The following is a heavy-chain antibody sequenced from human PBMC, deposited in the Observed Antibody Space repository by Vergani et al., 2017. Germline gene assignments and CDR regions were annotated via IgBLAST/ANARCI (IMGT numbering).Heavy chain of an antibody. CDR2: INTYTGNP. V-gene: IGHV7-4-1*02. CDR1: GYTFTNYV. CDR3: ARELRGYFDY. J-gene: IGHJ4*02. D-gene: IGHD6-13*01. Sequence: QVQLVQSGSELKKPGASVTVSCKASGYTFTNYVMTWARQAPGQGLEWMGWINTYTGNPTYAQGFTGQFVFSLDTSVSTAYLQISSLKAEDTAVYYCARELRGYFDYGGQGTLVTVCS.